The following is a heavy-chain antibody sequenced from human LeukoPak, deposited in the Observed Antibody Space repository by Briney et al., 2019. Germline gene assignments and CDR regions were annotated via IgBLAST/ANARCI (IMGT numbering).Heavy chain of an antibody. J-gene: IGHJ4*02. V-gene: IGHV4-39*01. Sequence: PSETLSLTCTVSGGSISSSSYYWGWIRQPPGKGLEWIGSIYYSGSTYYNPSLKSRVTISVDTSKNQFSLKLSSVTAADTAVYYCASTTKPHSSSWYLLSYWGQGTLVTVSS. CDR2: IYYSGST. CDR1: GGSISSSSYY. D-gene: IGHD6-13*01. CDR3: ASTTKPHSSSWYLLSY.